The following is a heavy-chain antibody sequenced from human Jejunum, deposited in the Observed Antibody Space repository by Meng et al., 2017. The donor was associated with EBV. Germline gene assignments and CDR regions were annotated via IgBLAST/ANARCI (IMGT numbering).Heavy chain of an antibody. CDR1: GLPFSNYA. Sequence: EVQSLESGGGLVQPGGSQGLSWAAVGLPFSNYAMGWVRQGPEKGLEWVSIISAINSGTYYADSVKGRFTISRDNSKNTLYLQMNSLRTEDTAIYYCAKRATTVGAVDYWGQGTLVTVSS. V-gene: IGHV3-23*01. D-gene: IGHD4/OR15-4a*01. CDR2: ISAINSGT. J-gene: IGHJ4*02. CDR3: AKRATTVGAVDY.